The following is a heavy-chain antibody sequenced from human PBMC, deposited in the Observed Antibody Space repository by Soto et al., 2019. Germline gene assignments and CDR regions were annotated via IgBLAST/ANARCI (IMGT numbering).Heavy chain of an antibody. V-gene: IGHV3-48*01. D-gene: IGHD1-26*01. Sequence: EVQLVESGGGLVQPGGSLRLSCAASGFSFSSYSMNWVRQAPGQGLEWVSFISGYRSTIYYADSVKGRFTISRDNAKNSLALQMNSLRADDTAVYYCAREWECSEYLCPHAFDPWGQGTMVTVSS. CDR1: GFSFSSYS. CDR2: ISGYRSTI. CDR3: AREWECSEYLCPHAFDP. J-gene: IGHJ3*01.